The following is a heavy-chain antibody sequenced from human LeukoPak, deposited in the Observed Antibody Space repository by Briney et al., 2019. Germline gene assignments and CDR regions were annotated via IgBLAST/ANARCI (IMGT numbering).Heavy chain of an antibody. CDR2: IYYTGTT. CDR3: ARGSGDS. D-gene: IGHD7-27*01. V-gene: IGHV4-61*01. Sequence: SSETLSLTCTVSGDSISSGLYYWTWIRQPPGKGLEWIGYIYYTGTTVYNPSLKSRVTIAMDTSKNQFSLKLSSVTAADTAVYYCARGSGDSWGQGTPVTVSS. J-gene: IGHJ4*02. CDR1: GDSISSGLYY.